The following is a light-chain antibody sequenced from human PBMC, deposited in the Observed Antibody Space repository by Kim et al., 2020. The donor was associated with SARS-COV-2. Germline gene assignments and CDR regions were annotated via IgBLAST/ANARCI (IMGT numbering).Light chain of an antibody. CDR2: QDS. Sequence: VAPGQTASITCSGDKLGDKYACWYQQKPGQSPVLVIYQDSKRPSGIPERFSGSNSGNTATLTISGTQAMDEADYYCQAWDSSTASFGGGTKLTVL. J-gene: IGLJ2*01. V-gene: IGLV3-1*01. CDR1: KLGDKY. CDR3: QAWDSSTAS.